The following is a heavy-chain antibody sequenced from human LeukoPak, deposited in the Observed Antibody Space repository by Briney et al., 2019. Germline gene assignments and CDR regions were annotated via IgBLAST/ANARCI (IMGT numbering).Heavy chain of an antibody. V-gene: IGHV1-18*01. CDR3: ARDLGYFSSTSCYHDAFDI. CDR1: GYAFTSYG. CDR2: TSAYNGNT. D-gene: IGHD2-2*01. Sequence: ASVKVSCKASGYAFTSYGISWVRQAPGQGLEWMGWTSAYNGNTNYAQKLQGRVTMTTDTSTRTAYMELRSLRSDDTAVYYCARDLGYFSSTSCYHDAFDIWGQGTMVTVSS. J-gene: IGHJ3*02.